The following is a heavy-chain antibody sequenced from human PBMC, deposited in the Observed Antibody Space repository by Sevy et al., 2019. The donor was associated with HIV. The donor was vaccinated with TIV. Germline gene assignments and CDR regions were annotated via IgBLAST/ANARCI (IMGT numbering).Heavy chain of an antibody. V-gene: IGHV1-46*02. CDR3: ARDRTIFGVIPDY. Sequence: ASVKVSCKASGYTFNNYYIHWVRQAPGQGLEWMGIMNPSGGSTSYAQKFQGRLTMTRDTYTSIAYMELSSLRSEDTAVYYCARDRTIFGVIPDYWGQGTLVTVSS. J-gene: IGHJ4*02. D-gene: IGHD3-3*01. CDR1: GYTFNNYY. CDR2: MNPSGGST.